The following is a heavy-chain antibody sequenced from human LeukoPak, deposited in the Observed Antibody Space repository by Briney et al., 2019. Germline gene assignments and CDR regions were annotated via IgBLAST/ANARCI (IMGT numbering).Heavy chain of an antibody. CDR1: GYTFTGYY. Sequence: ASVKVSCKASGYTFTGYYMHWVRQAPGQGLEWMGWINPNSGGTNYAQKLQGRVTMTRDTSISTAYMELSRLRSDDTAVYYCARDSNNYDSSGYYNWFDPWGQGTLVTVSS. CDR3: ARDSNNYDSSGYYNWFDP. J-gene: IGHJ5*02. V-gene: IGHV1-2*02. D-gene: IGHD3-22*01. CDR2: INPNSGGT.